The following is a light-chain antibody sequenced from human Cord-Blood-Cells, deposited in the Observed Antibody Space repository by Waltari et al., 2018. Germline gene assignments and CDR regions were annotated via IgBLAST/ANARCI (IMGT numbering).Light chain of an antibody. CDR1: SSDVGGYNY. V-gene: IGLV2-14*01. CDR3: SSYTSSSWV. Sequence: QSALTQPASVSGSPGQSITISCTGTSSDVGGYNYVSWYQQHPGKAPKLMIYDVSNRPSGVSNPFSGSKSGNTASLTISGLQAEDEADYYCSSYTSSSWVFGGGTKLTVL. CDR2: DVS. J-gene: IGLJ3*02.